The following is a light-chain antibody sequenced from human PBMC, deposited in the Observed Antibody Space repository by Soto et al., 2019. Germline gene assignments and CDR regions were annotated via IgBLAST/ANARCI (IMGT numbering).Light chain of an antibody. CDR1: QSVSSSY. J-gene: IGKJ2*01. V-gene: IGKV3-20*01. CDR3: QQYGSAPPYT. CDR2: GAS. Sequence: EIVLTQSPGTLSLSPGERATLSCRASQSVSSSYLAWYQQKPGQAPRLLIYGASSRATGIPDRFSGSGSGTDFNLTISRLAPEAFAVYYCQQYGSAPPYTFGQGTKLESK.